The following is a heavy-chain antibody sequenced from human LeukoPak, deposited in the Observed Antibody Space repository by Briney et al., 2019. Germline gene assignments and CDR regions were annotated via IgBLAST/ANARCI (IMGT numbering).Heavy chain of an antibody. CDR3: ARVDWNIDY. D-gene: IGHD1/OR15-1a*01. V-gene: IGHV3-74*01. CDR2: INNDGSST. CDR1: GFTFSIYW. J-gene: IGHJ4*02. Sequence: GGSLRLSRAASGFTFSIYWMHWVRQVPGKGLVWLSRINNDGSSTNYADSVKGRFTISRDNAKNTLYLQMNSLRAEDTAVYYCARVDWNIDYWGQGTLVTVSS.